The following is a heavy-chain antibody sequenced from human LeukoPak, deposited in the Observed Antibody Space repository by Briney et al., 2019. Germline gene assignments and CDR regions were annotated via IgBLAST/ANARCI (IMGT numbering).Heavy chain of an antibody. CDR1: GGSFSGYY. Sequence: PSETLSLTCAVYGGSFSGYYWSWIRQPPGKGLEWIGEINHSGSTNYNPSLKSRVTISVDTSKNQFSLKLSSVTAADTAVYYCARHVFPPTGFDLWGRGTLVTVSS. V-gene: IGHV4-34*01. CDR3: ARHVFPPTGFDL. CDR2: INHSGST. D-gene: IGHD3-9*01. J-gene: IGHJ2*01.